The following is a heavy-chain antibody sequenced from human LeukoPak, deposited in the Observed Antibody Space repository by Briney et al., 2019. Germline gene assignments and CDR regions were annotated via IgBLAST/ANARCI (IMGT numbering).Heavy chain of an antibody. CDR2: INHSGST. Sequence: GSLRLSCAASGFTVSSNYMTWVRQPPGKGLEWIGEINHSGSTNYNPSLKSRVTISVDTSKNQFSLKLSSVTAADTAVYYCARGPHPLRLGELSCAFDYWGQGTLVTVSS. D-gene: IGHD3-16*02. J-gene: IGHJ4*02. V-gene: IGHV4-34*01. CDR3: ARGPHPLRLGELSCAFDY. CDR1: GFTVSSNY.